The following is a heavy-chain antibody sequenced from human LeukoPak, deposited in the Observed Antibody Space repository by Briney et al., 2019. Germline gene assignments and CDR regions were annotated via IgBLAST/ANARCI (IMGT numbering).Heavy chain of an antibody. CDR1: GYTFTSYY. CDR2: INPSGGST. V-gene: IGHV1-46*01. J-gene: IGHJ4*02. D-gene: IGHD3-3*01. Sequence: PVASVKVSCKASGYTFTSYYMHWVRQAPGQGLEWMGIINPSGGSTSYAQKFQGRVTMTRDTSKNQFSLKLSSVTAADTAVYYCARDYDFWSGFPPLFDSWGQGTLVTVSS. CDR3: ARDYDFWSGFPPLFDS.